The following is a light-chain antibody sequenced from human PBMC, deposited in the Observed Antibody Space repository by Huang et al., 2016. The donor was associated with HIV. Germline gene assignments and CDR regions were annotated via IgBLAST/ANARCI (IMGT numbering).Light chain of an antibody. V-gene: IGKV3-20*01. CDR1: QSVSSSY. Sequence: EIVLTQSPGTLSLSPGERATLSCRARQSVSSSYLVGVQQKPGQAPRLLIYGASRRATGIPDRFSGSGSGTDFTLTISRLEPEDFAVYYCQQYGSSMYTFGQGTKLEIK. J-gene: IGKJ2*01. CDR3: QQYGSSMYT. CDR2: GAS.